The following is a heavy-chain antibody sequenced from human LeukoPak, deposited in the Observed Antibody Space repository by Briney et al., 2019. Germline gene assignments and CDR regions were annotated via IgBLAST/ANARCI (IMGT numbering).Heavy chain of an antibody. CDR3: AVLLGAVAGIDK. CDR2: IYYSGST. J-gene: IGHJ4*02. Sequence: SETLSLTCTVSGGSISSSSYYWGWIRQPPGKGLEWIGSIYYSGSTYYNPSLKSRVTISVDTSKNQFSLKLSSVTAADTAVYYCAVLLGAVAGIDKWGQGTLVTVSS. V-gene: IGHV4-39*01. CDR1: GGSISSSSYY. D-gene: IGHD6-19*01.